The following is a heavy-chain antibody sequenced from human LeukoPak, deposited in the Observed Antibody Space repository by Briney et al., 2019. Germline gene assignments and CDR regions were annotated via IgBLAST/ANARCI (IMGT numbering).Heavy chain of an antibody. CDR2: IIPILGIA. J-gene: IGHJ3*02. D-gene: IGHD5-12*01. Sequence: ASEKVSCKASGGTFSSYAISWVRQAPGQGLEWMGRIIPILGIANYAQKFQGRVTITADKSTSTAYMELSSLRSEDTAVYYCARDPEGDGYNLAQEFDIWGQGTMVTVSS. CDR3: ARDPEGDGYNLAQEFDI. CDR1: GGTFSSYA. V-gene: IGHV1-69*04.